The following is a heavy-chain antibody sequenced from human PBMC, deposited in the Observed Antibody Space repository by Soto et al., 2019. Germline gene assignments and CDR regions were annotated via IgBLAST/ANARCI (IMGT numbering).Heavy chain of an antibody. Sequence: PSETLSLTCTVSGVSINSGDYYWSWIRQPLGKGLEWIGYIYYSGSTHYNPSLKSRFTISVDTSKNQFSLKLNSVTAADTAVYYCARYDYSNLYYFDHWGQGTLVTVSS. CDR3: ARYDYSNLYYFDH. CDR2: IYYSGST. CDR1: GVSINSGDYY. D-gene: IGHD4-4*01. V-gene: IGHV4-30-4*01. J-gene: IGHJ4*02.